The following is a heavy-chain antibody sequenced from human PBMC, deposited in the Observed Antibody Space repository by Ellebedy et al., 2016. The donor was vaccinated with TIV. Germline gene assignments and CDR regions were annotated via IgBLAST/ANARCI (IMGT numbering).Heavy chain of an antibody. J-gene: IGHJ3*02. CDR3: ATDGSYGDFRSPAHAFEI. CDR1: RFSFSSYW. V-gene: IGHV3-7*01. Sequence: GESLKISCAASRFSFSSYWMSWVRQSPGKGLEWVANINQDGSDKYYVDSVKGRFTISRDNAKNSLYLQMNSLRADDTSVYYCATDGSYGDFRSPAHAFEIWGQGTVVAVSS. D-gene: IGHD4-17*01. CDR2: INQDGSDK.